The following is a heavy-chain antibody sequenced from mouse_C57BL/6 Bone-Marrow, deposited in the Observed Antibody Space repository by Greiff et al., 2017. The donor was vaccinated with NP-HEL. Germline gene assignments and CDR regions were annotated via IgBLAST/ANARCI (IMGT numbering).Heavy chain of an antibody. CDR1: GYTFTNYW. CDR3: ARSLYYYGSSWYFDV. CDR2: IYPGGGYT. V-gene: IGHV1-63*01. D-gene: IGHD1-1*01. J-gene: IGHJ1*03. Sequence: VQLVESGAELVRPGTSVKMSCKASGYTFTNYWIGWAKQRPGHGLEWIGDIYPGGGYTNYNEKFKGKATLTADKSSSTAYMQFSSLTSEDSAIYYCARSLYYYGSSWYFDVWGTGTTVTVSS.